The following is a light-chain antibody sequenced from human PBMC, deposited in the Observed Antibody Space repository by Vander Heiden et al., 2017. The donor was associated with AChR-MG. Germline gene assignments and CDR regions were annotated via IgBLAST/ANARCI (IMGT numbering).Light chain of an antibody. V-gene: IGLV3-1*01. J-gene: IGLJ2*01. CDR1: KLGDKY. CDR3: QAWDSSSVV. Sequence: SYELTQPPPVSVSPGQTASITCSGGKLGDKYACWYQQKPGQSPVLVIYKGSKRPSGIPERFSGSNSGNTATLTISGTQAMDEADYYCQAWDSSSVVFGGGTKLTVL. CDR2: KGS.